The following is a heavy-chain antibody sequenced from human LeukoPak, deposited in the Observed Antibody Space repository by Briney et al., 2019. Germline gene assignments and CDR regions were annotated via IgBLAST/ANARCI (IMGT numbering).Heavy chain of an antibody. CDR1: GFTFDDYA. J-gene: IGHJ5*02. D-gene: IGHD6-13*01. CDR3: AKDRGSSWYLGWFDH. V-gene: IGHV3-9*01. CDR2: ISWNSGSI. Sequence: GGSLRLSCAASGFTFDDYAMHWVRQAPGKGLEWVSGISWNSGSIGYADSVKGRFTISRDNAKNSLYLQMNSLRAEDTALYYCAKDRGSSWYLGWFDHWGQGTLVTVSS.